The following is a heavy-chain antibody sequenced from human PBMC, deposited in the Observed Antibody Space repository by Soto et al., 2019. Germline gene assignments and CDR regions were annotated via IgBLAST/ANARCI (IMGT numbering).Heavy chain of an antibody. CDR2: IIPIFGTA. CDR3: ARDDVDTAMPYGMDV. D-gene: IGHD5-18*01. V-gene: IGHV1-69*12. CDR1: GSTFSSYA. J-gene: IGHJ6*02. Sequence: QIQLVQSGAEVKKPGSSMKVSCKASGSTFSSYAISWVRQAPGQGLERMGGIIPIFGTANYAQKFQGRVTITADESTSTAYMELSSLRSEDTAVYYCARDDVDTAMPYGMDVWGQGTTVTVSS.